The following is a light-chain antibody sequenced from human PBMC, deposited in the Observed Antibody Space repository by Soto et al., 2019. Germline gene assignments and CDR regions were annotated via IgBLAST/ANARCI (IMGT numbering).Light chain of an antibody. J-gene: IGLJ2*01. CDR3: QSYDASNFWV. Sequence: NFKLTQPHSVSESPGKTVTISCTRSSGSIADNYVQWYQQRPGSSPTTVIYEDNQRPSRVPDRFSGSIDSSSNSASLTISGLKTEDEADYYCQSYDASNFWVFGGGTKLTVL. V-gene: IGLV6-57*01. CDR2: EDN. CDR1: SGSIADNY.